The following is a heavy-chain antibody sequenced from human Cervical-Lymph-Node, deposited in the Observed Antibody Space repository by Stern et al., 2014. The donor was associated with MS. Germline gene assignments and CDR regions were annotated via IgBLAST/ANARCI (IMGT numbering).Heavy chain of an antibody. CDR1: GASFNDYY. CDR2: IYHTGST. CDR3: ARGGRMAAMFY. V-gene: IGHV4-59*01. Sequence: QVQLVESGPGLVKPSGTLSLSCTVSGASFNDYYWSWIRQPPGKGLEWLGYIYHTGSTNYTPSRKSRLTISIDTSKNQFSLELRSVTAADTAVYYCARGGRMAAMFYWGQGTLVTVSS. D-gene: IGHD5-24*01. J-gene: IGHJ4*03.